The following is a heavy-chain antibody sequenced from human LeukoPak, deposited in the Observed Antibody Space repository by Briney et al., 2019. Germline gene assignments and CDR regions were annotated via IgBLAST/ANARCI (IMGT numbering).Heavy chain of an antibody. V-gene: IGHV3-21*01. CDR3: ARGLMNGYSYGRPFDY. CDR1: GFTSSSYS. J-gene: IGHJ4*02. Sequence: PGGSLRLSCAASGFTSSSYSMNWVRQAPGKGLEWVSSISSSSSYIYYADSVKGRFTISRDNAKNSLYLQMNSLRAEDTAVYYCARGLMNGYSYGRPFDYWGQGTLVTVSS. CDR2: ISSSSSYI. D-gene: IGHD5-18*01.